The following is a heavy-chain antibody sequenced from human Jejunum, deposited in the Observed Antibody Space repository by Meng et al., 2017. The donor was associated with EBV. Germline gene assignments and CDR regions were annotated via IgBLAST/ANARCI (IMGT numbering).Heavy chain of an antibody. CDR2: ISNSGGNT. CDR3: TKDVGVVLFDY. D-gene: IGHD2-8*01. Sequence: EVQLLESGGGLVQPGGALILSCVASGFTFSDYAMSWVRQAPRKGLEWVSTISNSGGNTHYADSVKGRFTISRDNSKNTLYLQMNSLRAEDTAVHYCTKDVGVVLFDYWGQGTLVTVSS. J-gene: IGHJ4*02. CDR1: GFTFSDYA. V-gene: IGHV3-23*01.